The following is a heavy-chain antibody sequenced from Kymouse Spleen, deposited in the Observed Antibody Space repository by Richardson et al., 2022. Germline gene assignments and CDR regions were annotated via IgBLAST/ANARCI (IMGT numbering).Heavy chain of an antibody. J-gene: IGHJ6*02. Sequence: EVQLVESGGGLIQPGGSLRLSCAASGFTVSSNYMSWVRQAPGKGLEWVSVIYSCGSTYYADSVKGRFTISRDNSKNTLYLQMNSLRAEDTAVYYCARDLVTARRDYYYYYGMDVWGQGTTVTVSS. V-gene: IGHV3-66*03. CDR3: ARDLVTARRDYYYYYGMDV. CDR1: GFTVSSNY. D-gene: IGHD6-6*01. CDR2: IYSCGST.